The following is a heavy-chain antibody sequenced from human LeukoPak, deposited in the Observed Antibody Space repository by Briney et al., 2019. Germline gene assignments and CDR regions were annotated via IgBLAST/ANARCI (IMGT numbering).Heavy chain of an antibody. V-gene: IGHV1-8*01. D-gene: IGHD3-3*01. CDR2: MNPNSGNT. Sequence: ASVKVSCKASGYTFTSYDINWVRQAPGQGLEWMGWMNPNSGNTGYAQKFQGRVTMTRNTSISTAYMELSSLRSEDTAVYYCARASSWDAYDFWSGYYPYYYYGMDVWGQGTTVTVSS. CDR1: GYTFTSYD. J-gene: IGHJ6*02. CDR3: ARASSWDAYDFWSGYYPYYYYGMDV.